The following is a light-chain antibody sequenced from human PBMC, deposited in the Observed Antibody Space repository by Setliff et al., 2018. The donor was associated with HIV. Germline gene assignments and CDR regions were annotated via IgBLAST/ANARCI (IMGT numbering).Light chain of an antibody. Sequence: QSVLTQPPSVSGAPGQRVTISCTGSSSNIGANYVHWYQQFPGTAPKLLIYGNSNRPSGVPDRFSGSKSGTSASLAITGLQAEDEADYSCSSYVDGHVIFGGGTKVTVL. V-gene: IGLV1-40*01. J-gene: IGLJ2*01. CDR3: SSYVDGHVI. CDR2: GNS. CDR1: SSNIGANY.